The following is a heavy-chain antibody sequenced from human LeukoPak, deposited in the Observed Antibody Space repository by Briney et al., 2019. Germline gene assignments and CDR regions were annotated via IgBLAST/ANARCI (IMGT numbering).Heavy chain of an antibody. Sequence: SATLSLTCTVSGGSIGDSSYYWAWIRQSPGKGLEWIGYIYYSGSTNYNPSLKSRVSISVDTSKNQFSLKLSSVTAADTAVYYCARDLYIGYDWVGFNIWGQGTVVTVSS. J-gene: IGHJ3*02. CDR1: GGSIGDSSYY. CDR3: ARDLYIGYDWVGFNI. D-gene: IGHD5-12*01. CDR2: IYYSGST. V-gene: IGHV4-61*01.